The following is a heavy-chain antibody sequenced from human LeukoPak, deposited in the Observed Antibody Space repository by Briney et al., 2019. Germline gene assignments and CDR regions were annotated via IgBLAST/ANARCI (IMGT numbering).Heavy chain of an antibody. V-gene: IGHV4-59*05. D-gene: IGHD3-10*01. CDR3: ASLYYYGSGSYYNSRGIFDY. Sequence: SETLSLTCAVSGGSISSYYWSWIRQPAGKGLEWIGSIYYSGSTYYNPSLKSRVTISVDTSKNQFSLKLSSVTAADTAVYYCASLYYYGSGSYYNSRGIFDYWGQGTLVTVSS. CDR1: GGSISSYY. CDR2: IYYSGST. J-gene: IGHJ4*02.